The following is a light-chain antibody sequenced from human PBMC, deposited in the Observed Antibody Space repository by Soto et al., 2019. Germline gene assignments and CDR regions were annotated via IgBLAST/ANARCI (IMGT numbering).Light chain of an antibody. CDR2: GAS. CDR3: QQYGTSPPYT. Sequence: EIVLTQSPGILSFSPGERATLSCRASQSVTSTYLAWYQQKPGQAPSLLIYGASSRATGVPDRFSGSGSGTDFTLTISRLETEDLAVYYCQQYGTSPPYTFGQGTKLEIK. V-gene: IGKV3-20*01. CDR1: QSVTSTY. J-gene: IGKJ2*01.